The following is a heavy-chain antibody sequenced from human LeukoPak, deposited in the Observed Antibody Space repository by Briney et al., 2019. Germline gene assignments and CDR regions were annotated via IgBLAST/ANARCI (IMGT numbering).Heavy chain of an antibody. CDR3: ARGAKWELLEDY. CDR2: INPNSGGT. D-gene: IGHD1-26*01. J-gene: IGHJ4*02. V-gene: IGHV1-2*02. CDR1: GYTFTNYG. Sequence: ASVKVSCKASGYTFTNYGISWVRQAPGQGLDWMGWINPNSGGTNYAQKFQGRVTMTRDTSISTAYMELSRLRSDDTAVYYCARGAKWELLEDYWGQGTLVTVSS.